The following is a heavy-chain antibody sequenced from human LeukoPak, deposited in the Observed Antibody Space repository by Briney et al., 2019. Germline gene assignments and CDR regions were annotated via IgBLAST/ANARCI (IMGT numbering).Heavy chain of an antibody. CDR3: AKTLEGIYDILTGYCLDY. D-gene: IGHD3-9*01. Sequence: GGSLRLSCAASGFTFSNYGVHWVRQAPGKGLEWVAVISYDGSNKYYADSVKGRFTISRDNSKNTLYLQMNSLRAEDTAIYYCAKTLEGIYDILTGYCLDYWGQGTLVTVSS. CDR2: ISYDGSNK. J-gene: IGHJ4*02. CDR1: GFTFSNYG. V-gene: IGHV3-30*18.